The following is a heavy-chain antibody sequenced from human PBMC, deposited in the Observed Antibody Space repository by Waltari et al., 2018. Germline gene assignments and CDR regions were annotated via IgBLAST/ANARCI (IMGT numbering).Heavy chain of an antibody. Sequence: EAQLVQSGGGLVQPGGSLTLYCAHSGFTITRFWMTWIRQVPGQGLQWVAHIGPDGSDKYYVDSVKGRFTISRDNAENSLLLQMSSLRVEDTALYYCVGWNDPINSWGQGTLVAVSS. CDR3: VGWNDPINS. CDR1: GFTITRFW. D-gene: IGHD1-1*01. J-gene: IGHJ4*02. V-gene: IGHV3-7*01. CDR2: IGPDGSDK.